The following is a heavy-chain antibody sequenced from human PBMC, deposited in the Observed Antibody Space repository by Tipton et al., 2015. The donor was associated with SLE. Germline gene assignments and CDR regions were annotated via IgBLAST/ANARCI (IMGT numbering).Heavy chain of an antibody. D-gene: IGHD6-13*01. V-gene: IGHV4-59*11. CDR2: IYYSGST. CDR1: GGSFSSHY. CDR3: ARSAGYGSSWAHFDY. Sequence: GLVKPSETPSLTCTVSGGSFSSHYWSWIRQPPGKGLEWIGYIYYSGSTNYNPSLKSRVTISVDTSKNQFSLKLSSVTAADTAVYYCARSAGYGSSWAHFDYWGQGTLVTVSS. J-gene: IGHJ4*02.